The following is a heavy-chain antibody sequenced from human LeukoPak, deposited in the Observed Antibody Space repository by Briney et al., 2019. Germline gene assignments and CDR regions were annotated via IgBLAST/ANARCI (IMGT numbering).Heavy chain of an antibody. CDR1: GFTFDDYG. CDR3: ARGYCSGGSCRRMDY. CDR2: INWNGGSI. J-gene: IGHJ4*02. Sequence: GGSLRLSCAASGFTFDDYGMSWVRQAPGKGLEWVSGINWNGGSIDYAGSMKGRFTISRDDAKNSLYLQMSSLRAEDTALYYCARGYCSGGSCRRMDYWGQGTLVTVSS. D-gene: IGHD2-15*01. V-gene: IGHV3-20*04.